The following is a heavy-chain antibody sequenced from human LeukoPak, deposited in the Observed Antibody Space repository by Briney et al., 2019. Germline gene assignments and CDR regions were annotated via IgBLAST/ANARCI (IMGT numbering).Heavy chain of an antibody. Sequence: ASVKVSCTASGYTFTSYWIQWVRQAPGQGLEWMGLINPSDGSIAYAHKFQGRVTMTRDTSTSIAYMDLSSLRSEDTAVYYCAKAPRNSSTMLDYWGQGTLLTVSS. D-gene: IGHD6-13*01. CDR3: AKAPRNSSTMLDY. V-gene: IGHV1-46*01. J-gene: IGHJ4*02. CDR2: INPSDGSI. CDR1: GYTFTSYW.